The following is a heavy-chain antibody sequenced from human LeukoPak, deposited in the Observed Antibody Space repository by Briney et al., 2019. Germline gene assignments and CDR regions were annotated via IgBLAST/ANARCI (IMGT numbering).Heavy chain of an antibody. CDR3: AREATWGEWYFDH. Sequence: GGSLRLSCVASGITFSRHGMDWVRQAPGKGLEWVAVIAAEGGVKQYADSVKGRFTVSRDNSKSTLYLQMNSLSVEDTAIYYCAREATWGEWYFDHWGQGTPVTVSS. CDR2: IAAEGGVK. V-gene: IGHV3-30*03. D-gene: IGHD3-3*01. CDR1: GITFSRHG. J-gene: IGHJ4*02.